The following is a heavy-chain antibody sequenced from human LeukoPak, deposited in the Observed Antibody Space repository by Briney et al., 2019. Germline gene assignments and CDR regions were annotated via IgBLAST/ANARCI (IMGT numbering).Heavy chain of an antibody. CDR2: ISYDGSNK. J-gene: IGHJ5*02. Sequence: GGSLRLSSAASGFTFSSYAMHWVRQAPGKGLEWVAVISYDGSNKYYADSVKGRFTISRDNSKNTLYLQMNSLRAEDTAVYYCARDAGDGYSGGGWFDPWGQGTLVTVSS. CDR1: GFTFSSYA. D-gene: IGHD5-24*01. CDR3: ARDAGDGYSGGGWFDP. V-gene: IGHV3-30*01.